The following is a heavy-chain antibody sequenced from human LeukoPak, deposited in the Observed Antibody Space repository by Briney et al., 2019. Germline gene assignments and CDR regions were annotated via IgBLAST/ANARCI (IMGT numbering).Heavy chain of an antibody. Sequence: SVKVSCKASGGTFSSYAISWVRQAPGQGLEWMGGIIPIFGTANYAQKFQGRVTITADESTSTAYMELSSLRSEDTAVYYCARDWGSYYDSSGYDYWGQGALVTVSS. CDR1: GGTFSSYA. J-gene: IGHJ4*02. V-gene: IGHV1-69*13. CDR3: ARDWGSYYDSSGYDY. D-gene: IGHD3-22*01. CDR2: IIPIFGTA.